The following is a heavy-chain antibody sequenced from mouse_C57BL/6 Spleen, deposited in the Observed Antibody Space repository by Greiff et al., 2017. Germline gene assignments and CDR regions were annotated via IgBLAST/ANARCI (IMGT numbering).Heavy chain of an antibody. J-gene: IGHJ4*01. V-gene: IGHV1-22*01. CDR1: GYTFTDYN. CDR2: INPNNGGT. Sequence: VQLQQSGPELVKPGASVKMSCKASGYTFTDYNMHWVKQSHGKSLEWIGYINPNNGGTSYNQKFKGKATSTVNKSSSTAYMELRSLTSEDSAVYYCARPGSSPYYAMDYWGQGTSVTVSS. CDR3: ARPGSSPYYAMDY. D-gene: IGHD1-1*01.